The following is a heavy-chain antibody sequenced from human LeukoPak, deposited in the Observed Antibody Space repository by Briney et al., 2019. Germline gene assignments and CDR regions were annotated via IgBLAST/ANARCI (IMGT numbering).Heavy chain of an antibody. CDR3: ARDQDYDFWSGSDY. CDR2: IIPIFGTA. J-gene: IGHJ4*02. D-gene: IGHD3-3*01. Sequence: ASVKVSCKASGGTFSSYAISWVRQAPGQGLEWMGRIIPIFGTANYAQKFQGRVTITTDESTGTAYMELSSLRSEDTAVYYCARDQDYDFWSGSDYWGQGTLVTVSS. V-gene: IGHV1-69*05. CDR1: GGTFSSYA.